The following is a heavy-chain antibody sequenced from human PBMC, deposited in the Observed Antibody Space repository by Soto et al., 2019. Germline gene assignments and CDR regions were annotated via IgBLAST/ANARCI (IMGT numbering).Heavy chain of an antibody. CDR3: AKGRGDCRSTSCYVGSDY. V-gene: IGHV3-23*01. Sequence: EVQLLESGGGLVQPGGSLRLSCAASGFTFSSYAMSWVRQAPGKGLEWVSAISGSGGSTYYADSVKGRFTISRDNSKNTLHLQMNSLRAEDTAVYYCAKGRGDCRSTSCYVGSDYWGQGTLVTVSS. D-gene: IGHD2-2*01. CDR1: GFTFSSYA. CDR2: ISGSGGST. J-gene: IGHJ4*02.